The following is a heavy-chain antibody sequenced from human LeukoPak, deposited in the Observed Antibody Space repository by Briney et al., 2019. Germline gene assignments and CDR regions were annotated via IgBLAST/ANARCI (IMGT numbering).Heavy chain of an antibody. V-gene: IGHV3-23*01. CDR1: GFTFSSYA. J-gene: IGHJ4*02. Sequence: GGSLRLSGAASGFTFSSYAMSWVHQAPGKGLEWVSAISGSGGSTYYAASVKGRFTISRDNSKNTLYLQMNSLRAEDTAVYYCAKLSHSSSWYPFDYWGQGTLVTVSS. D-gene: IGHD6-13*01. CDR3: AKLSHSSSWYPFDY. CDR2: ISGSGGST.